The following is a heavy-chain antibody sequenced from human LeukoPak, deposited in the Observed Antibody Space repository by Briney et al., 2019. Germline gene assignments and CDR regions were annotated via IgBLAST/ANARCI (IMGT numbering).Heavy chain of an antibody. V-gene: IGHV4-61*02. J-gene: IGHJ5*02. Sequence: SETLSLTCTVSGGSISSGSYYWSWIRQPAGKGLEWIGRIYTSGSTNYNPSLKSRVTISVDTSKNQFSLKLSSVTAADTAVYYCARDSSSWFTSWGNWFDPWGQGTLDTVSS. CDR2: IYTSGST. CDR1: GGSISSGSYY. CDR3: ARDSSSWFTSWGNWFDP. D-gene: IGHD6-13*01.